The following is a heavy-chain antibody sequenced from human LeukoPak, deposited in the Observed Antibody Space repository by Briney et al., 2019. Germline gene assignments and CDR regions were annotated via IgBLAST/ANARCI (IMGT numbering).Heavy chain of an antibody. CDR2: ISGSGMRT. J-gene: IGHJ4*01. CDR3: AKVFGIQATVTLDY. CDR1: GFTFSSYA. V-gene: IGHV3-23*01. Sequence: PGGSLRLSCAASGFTFSSYAMSWVRQAPGKGLEWVSGISGSGMRTYYADSVKGRSSISRDKSKNTLYLQMNSLRAGDTAVYYCAKVFGIQATVTLDYWGRGTLVTVSS. D-gene: IGHD4-11*01.